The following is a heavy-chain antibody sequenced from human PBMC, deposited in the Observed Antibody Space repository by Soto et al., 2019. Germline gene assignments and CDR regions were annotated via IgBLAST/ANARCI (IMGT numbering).Heavy chain of an antibody. J-gene: IGHJ5*02. CDR1: GFTFSSYS. Sequence: EVQLVESGGGLVKPGGSLRLSCAASGFTFSSYSMNWVRQAPGKGLEWVSSISSSSSYIYYADSVKGRFTISRDNAKNSLYLQMNSLRAEDTAVYYCARDPPCSITSCYTSWFDPWGQGTLVTVSS. CDR3: ARDPPCSITSCYTSWFDP. CDR2: ISSSSSYI. V-gene: IGHV3-21*01. D-gene: IGHD2-2*02.